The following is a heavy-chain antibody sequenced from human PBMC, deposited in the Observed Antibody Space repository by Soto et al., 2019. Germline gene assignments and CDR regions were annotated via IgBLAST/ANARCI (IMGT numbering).Heavy chain of an antibody. CDR1: GFTFSTYY. D-gene: IGHD1-26*01. Sequence: EVQLVESGGGLGQPGGSLSLSCAASGFTFSTYYMHWVRQAPGKGLVWVSRINSDGSRTNYADSVKGRFTTFRDNAKNTLYLQLNSLTAEDTAVYYCAIVATGSYDGFDPWGQGTLVTVSS. CDR2: INSDGSRT. CDR3: AIVATGSYDGFDP. V-gene: IGHV3-74*01. J-gene: IGHJ5*02.